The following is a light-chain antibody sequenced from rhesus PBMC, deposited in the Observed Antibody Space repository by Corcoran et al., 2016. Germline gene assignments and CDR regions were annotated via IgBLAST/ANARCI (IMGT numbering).Light chain of an antibody. Sequence: DIQMTQSPSSLSASVVDRVTITCRPRQGFSSWLTWFTTKPGKAPKLLFYKASSLHSGVPSRFRGSGTGTDFPPPISSLQPEDFATYYCQQYNSATFTFGPGTKLDIK. CDR2: KAS. CDR1: QGFSSW. V-gene: IGKV1-21*01. CDR3: QQYNSATFT. J-gene: IGKJ3*01.